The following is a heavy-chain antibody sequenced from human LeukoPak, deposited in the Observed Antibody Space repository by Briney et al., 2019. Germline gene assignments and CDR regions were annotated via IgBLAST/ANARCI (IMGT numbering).Heavy chain of an antibody. Sequence: SETLSLTCTVSGGSIRSYYWSWIRQPPGKGLEWIGYIYYSGSTNYNPSLKSRVTISVDTSKNQFSLKLSSVTAADTAVYYCARLEAAAGYNWFDPWGQGTLVTVSS. D-gene: IGHD6-13*01. CDR2: IYYSGST. J-gene: IGHJ5*02. CDR3: ARLEAAAGYNWFDP. V-gene: IGHV4-59*08. CDR1: GGSIRSYY.